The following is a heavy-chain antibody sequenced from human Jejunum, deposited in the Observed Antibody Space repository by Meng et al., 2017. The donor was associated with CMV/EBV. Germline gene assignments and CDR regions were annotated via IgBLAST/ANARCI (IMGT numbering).Heavy chain of an antibody. J-gene: IGHJ4*02. CDR2: LNPYTGDT. Sequence: SEYTFTDSSVHWVRQAPGQGLEWMGYLNPYTGDTNYAQKFQGRVTMTRDTSTNTAYMELTRLRSDDTALYYCAKGAGSFLDYYFDYWGQGTLVTVSS. CDR1: EYTFTDSS. CDR3: AKGAGSFLDYYFDY. D-gene: IGHD1-26*01. V-gene: IGHV1-2*02.